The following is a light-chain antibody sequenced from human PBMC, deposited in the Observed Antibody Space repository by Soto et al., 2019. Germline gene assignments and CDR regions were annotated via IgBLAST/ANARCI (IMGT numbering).Light chain of an antibody. V-gene: IGLV2-14*03. CDR1: SSDVGGYNY. CDR2: DVS. CDR3: SSYTSSISYV. J-gene: IGLJ1*01. Sequence: QSVLTPPASVSGSPGQSITISCTGTSSDVGGYNYVSWYQSHPGEAPKLIIYDVSNRPSGVSDRFSGSKSGNTASLTISGLQAEDEADYYCSSYTSSISYVFGTGTKLTVL.